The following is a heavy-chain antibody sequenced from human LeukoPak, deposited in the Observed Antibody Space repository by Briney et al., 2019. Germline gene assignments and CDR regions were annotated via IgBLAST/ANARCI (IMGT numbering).Heavy chain of an antibody. CDR1: GFTFSSYW. D-gene: IGHD3-22*01. Sequence: GGSLRLSCAASGFTFSSYWMSWVRQAPGKGLEWVANIKQVGSEKYYVDSVKGRFTISRDNAKNSLYLQMNSLRAEDTAVYYCARDRLYYYDSSGYYWFDPWGQGTLVTVSS. J-gene: IGHJ5*02. V-gene: IGHV3-7*01. CDR2: IKQVGSEK. CDR3: ARDRLYYYDSSGYYWFDP.